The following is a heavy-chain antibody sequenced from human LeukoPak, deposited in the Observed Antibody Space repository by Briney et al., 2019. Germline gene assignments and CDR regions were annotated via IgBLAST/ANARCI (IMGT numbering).Heavy chain of an antibody. D-gene: IGHD4-17*01. V-gene: IGHV3-30*18. J-gene: IGHJ4*02. CDR1: GFSFSSYG. CDR3: ANGNNGDYVRLDY. Sequence: GGSLRLSCAASGFSFSSYGMHWVRQAPGKGLEWVAVISYDGGNKNYADSLKGRFTISRENSKNTLYLQMYSLRAEDTAVYYCANGNNGDYVRLDYWGQGTLVTVSS. CDR2: ISYDGGNK.